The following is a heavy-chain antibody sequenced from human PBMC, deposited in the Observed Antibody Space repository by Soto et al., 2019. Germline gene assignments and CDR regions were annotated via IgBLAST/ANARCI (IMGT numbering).Heavy chain of an antibody. CDR3: ARDDDNYRYRLLPYEFDY. J-gene: IGHJ4*02. V-gene: IGHV3-33*01. D-gene: IGHD2-2*01. CDR1: GFTFSSYG. CDR2: IGYDGSNK. Sequence: QVQLVESGGGVVQPGRSLRLSCAASGFTFSSYGMHWVRQAPGKGLEWVAVIGYDGSNKYYADSVKGRFTISRHNSKNTLYLQMNSLRAEDTAVYYCARDDDNYRYRLLPYEFDYWGQGTLVTVSS.